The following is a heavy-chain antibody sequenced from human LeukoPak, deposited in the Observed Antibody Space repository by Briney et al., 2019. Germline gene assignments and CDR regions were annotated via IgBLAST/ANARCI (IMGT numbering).Heavy chain of an antibody. Sequence: PGGSLRLSCAASGFTFSSYSMNWVSHAPGRGLGWVSAISSSSSYIYYADSVKGRVTISRDNAKNSLYLQMNSLRAEDTAVYYCARETREVDYWGQGTLVTVSS. V-gene: IGHV3-21*01. CDR3: ARETREVDY. J-gene: IGHJ4*02. CDR2: ISSSSSYI. CDR1: GFTFSSYS.